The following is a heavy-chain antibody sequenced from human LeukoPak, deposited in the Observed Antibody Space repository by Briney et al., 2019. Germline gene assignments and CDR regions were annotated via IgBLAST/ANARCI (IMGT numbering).Heavy chain of an antibody. V-gene: IGHV4-34*01. D-gene: IGHD4/OR15-4a*01. J-gene: IGHJ4*02. CDR2: IHQSGST. Sequence: KPSETLSLTCAVYGGSFSGYYWSWVRQPPGKGLEWIGEIHQSGSTNYNPSLRSRVTISVDRSKSQFSLNLNSVTVADTAVYYCARNGAYCLDYWGQGILVTVSS. CDR3: ARNGAYCLDY. CDR1: GGSFSGYY.